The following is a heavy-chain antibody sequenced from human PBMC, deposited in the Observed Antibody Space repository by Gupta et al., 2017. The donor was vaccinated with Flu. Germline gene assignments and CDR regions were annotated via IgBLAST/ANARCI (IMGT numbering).Heavy chain of an antibody. J-gene: IGHJ6*02. Sequence: EVQLVESGGGLVKPGGSLRLSCAASGFTFSSYSMNWVRQAPGKGLEWVSSISSSSSYIYYADSVKGRFTIARDNAKNSLYLQMNSLRAEDTAVYYCARDHTVTTPGAYYYYYGMDVWGQGTTVTVSS. V-gene: IGHV3-21*01. D-gene: IGHD4-4*01. CDR3: ARDHTVTTPGAYYYYYGMDV. CDR2: ISSSSSYI. CDR1: GFTFSSYS.